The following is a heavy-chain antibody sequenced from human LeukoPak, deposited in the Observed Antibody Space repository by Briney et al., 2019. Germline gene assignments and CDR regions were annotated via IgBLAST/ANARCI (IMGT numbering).Heavy chain of an antibody. CDR2: IYYSGST. Sequence: SETLSLTCTVAGGSISSYYWSWIRQPPGKGLEWIGYIYYSGSTNYNPSLKSRVTISVDTSKNQFSLKLSSVTAADTAVYYCARVRGYSSSWDFDYWGQGTLVTVSS. D-gene: IGHD6-13*01. J-gene: IGHJ4*02. V-gene: IGHV4-59*01. CDR3: ARVRGYSSSWDFDY. CDR1: GGSISSYY.